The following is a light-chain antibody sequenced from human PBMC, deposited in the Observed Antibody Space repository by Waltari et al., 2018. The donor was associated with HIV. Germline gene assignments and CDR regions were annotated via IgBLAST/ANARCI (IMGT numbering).Light chain of an antibody. J-gene: IGLJ2*01. V-gene: IGLV3-1*01. CDR2: EDS. CDR1: KLGNKY. CDR3: QAWDPGAVFIL. Sequence: SYELTQAPSISVSPGQTVPITCSGAKLGNKYTSWYQQKAGQTPRLVIYEDSQRPSGIPERFSGSNSGNTATLTISGTQPLDEADYYCQAWDPGAVFILFGGGTRLTVL.